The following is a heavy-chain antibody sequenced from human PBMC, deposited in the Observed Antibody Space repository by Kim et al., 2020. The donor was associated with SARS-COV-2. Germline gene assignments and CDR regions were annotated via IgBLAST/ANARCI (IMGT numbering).Heavy chain of an antibody. J-gene: IGHJ6*02. CDR2: INHSGST. CDR3: ARGRFSYGYYGGYYYYYGMDV. D-gene: IGHD5-18*01. CDR1: GGSFSGYY. V-gene: IGHV4-34*01. Sequence: SETLSLTCAVYGGSFSGYYWSWIRQPPGKGLEWIGEINHSGSTNYNPSLKSRVTISVDTSKNQFYLKLSSVTAADTAVYYCARGRFSYGYYGGYYYYYGMDVWGQGATGTVSS.